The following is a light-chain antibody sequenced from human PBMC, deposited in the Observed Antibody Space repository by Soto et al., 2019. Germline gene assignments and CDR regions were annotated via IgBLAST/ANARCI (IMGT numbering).Light chain of an antibody. CDR2: EVT. Sequence: QSALTQPPSASGSPGQSVTISCTGTSSDVGAYKYVSWYQQYPGKAPKLMIYEVTKRPSGVSNRFSGSKSGNTASLTVSGLQAEDEADYYCTSYLGNGIWVFGGGTQLTVL. CDR1: SSDVGAYKY. J-gene: IGLJ3*02. V-gene: IGLV2-8*01. CDR3: TSYLGNGIWV.